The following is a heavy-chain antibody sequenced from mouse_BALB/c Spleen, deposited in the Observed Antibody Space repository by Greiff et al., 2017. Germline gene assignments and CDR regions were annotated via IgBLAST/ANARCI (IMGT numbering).Heavy chain of an antibody. D-gene: IGHD4-1*01. CDR1: GFTFSNYW. J-gene: IGHJ3*01. Sequence: EVKLMESGGGLVQPGGSMKLSCVASGFTFSNYWMNWVRQSPEKGLEWVAEIRLKSNNYATHYAESVKGRFTISRDDSKSSVYLQMNNLRAEDTGIYYCTLSMTGAYWGQGTLVTVSA. CDR2: IRLKSNNYAT. V-gene: IGHV6-6*02. CDR3: TLSMTGAY.